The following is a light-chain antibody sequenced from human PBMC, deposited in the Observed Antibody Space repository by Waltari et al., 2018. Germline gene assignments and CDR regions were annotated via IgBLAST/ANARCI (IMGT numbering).Light chain of an antibody. J-gene: IGKJ3*01. CDR3: QQFINDPLT. Sequence: AIQLTQSPSSLSASVGHRVTITCRASQDIVSALAWYQQKPGRAPKLLISDASTLETGVPSRVSGSGSGTDFTLSISSLQPEDFGTYYCQQFINDPLTFGPGTTVDVK. V-gene: IGKV1D-13*01. CDR1: QDIVSA. CDR2: DAS.